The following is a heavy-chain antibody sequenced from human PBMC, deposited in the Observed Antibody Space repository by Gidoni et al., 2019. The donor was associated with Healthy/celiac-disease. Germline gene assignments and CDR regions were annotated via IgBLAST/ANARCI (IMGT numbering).Heavy chain of an antibody. D-gene: IGHD3-10*01. CDR2: ISYDGSNK. V-gene: IGHV3-30*18. Sequence: QVQLVESGGGVVQPGRSLRLSCAASGFTFSSYGMHWVRQAPGTGLEWVAVISYDGSNKYYADSVKGRFTISRDNSKNTLYLQMNSLRAEDTAVYYCAKQGSGSHGGFDYWGQGTLVTVSS. CDR3: AKQGSGSHGGFDY. CDR1: GFTFSSYG. J-gene: IGHJ4*02.